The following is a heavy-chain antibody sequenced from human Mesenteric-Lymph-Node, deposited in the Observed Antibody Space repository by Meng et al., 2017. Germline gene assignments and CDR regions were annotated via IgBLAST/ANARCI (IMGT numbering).Heavy chain of an antibody. CDR2: IYSGGST. D-gene: IGHD4-17*01. CDR1: GFTFNTYA. CDR3: AKGYGDLY. J-gene: IGHJ4*02. V-gene: IGHV3-23*03. Sequence: GESLKISCAASGFTFNTYAMAWVRQAPGKGLEWVSVIYSGGSTYYADSVKGRFTISRDNSKNTLYLQMNGLRAEDTAVYFCAKGYGDLYWGQGTLVTVSS.